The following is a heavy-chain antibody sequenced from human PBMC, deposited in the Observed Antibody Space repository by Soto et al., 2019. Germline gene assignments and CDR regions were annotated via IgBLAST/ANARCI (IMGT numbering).Heavy chain of an antibody. V-gene: IGHV1-8*01. CDR1: GYTFINYD. CDR3: ARRRGSTGWFDL. J-gene: IGHJ5*02. Sequence: QVQLVQSGAEVKKPGASVKVSCKASGYTFINYDINWVRQATGQGLEWVGWMNPDSGNTGYAQNFQGRVTMTGNTSVSSVYMELSSLTSEDTAVYYCARRRGSTGWFDLWGQGTLVTVSS. CDR2: MNPDSGNT. D-gene: IGHD2-8*02.